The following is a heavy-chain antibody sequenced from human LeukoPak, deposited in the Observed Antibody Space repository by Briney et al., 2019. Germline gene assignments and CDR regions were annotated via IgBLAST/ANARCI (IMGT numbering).Heavy chain of an antibody. CDR2: ISGSVSNT. Sequence: TGGSLRLSCAAAGFTVSSHSINSVRLAPGKWLGWVSAISGSVSNTYYADSVKGRFTIYRNKSMNTLYLQLKVLRAEDTTIYYCAKDEAAVYAFDTWGQGTMVTVSS. V-gene: IGHV3-23*01. D-gene: IGHD6-13*01. CDR3: AKDEAAVYAFDT. CDR1: GFTVSSHS. J-gene: IGHJ3*02.